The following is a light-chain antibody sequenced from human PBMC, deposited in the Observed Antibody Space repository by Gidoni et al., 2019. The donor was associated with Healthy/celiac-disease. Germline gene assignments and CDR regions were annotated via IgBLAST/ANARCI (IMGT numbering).Light chain of an antibody. CDR1: QSVSSY. CDR3: QQRSNWLT. V-gene: IGKV3-11*01. J-gene: IGKJ4*01. Sequence: EIVLTQSPATLSLSPGERATLSCRASQSVSSYLAWYQQKPGQAPRLLIYDASNRATGIPARFSGSGSDTDFTLTISSLEPEDFAVYYCQQRSNWLTFGGXTKVEIK. CDR2: DAS.